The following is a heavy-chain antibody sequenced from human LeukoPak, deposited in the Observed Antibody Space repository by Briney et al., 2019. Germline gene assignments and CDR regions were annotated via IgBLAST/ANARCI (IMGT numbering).Heavy chain of an antibody. CDR3: AKDHVLAPWPPFDY. Sequence: GGSLRLPCAASGFTFSSYAMSWVRQAPGKGLEWVSAISGSGGSTYYADSVKGRFTISRYNSKNTLYLQMNSLGAEQTAVYYCAKDHVLAPWPPFDYWGEGTLVTVSS. J-gene: IGHJ4*02. D-gene: IGHD3-10*02. CDR2: ISGSGGST. CDR1: GFTFSSYA. V-gene: IGHV3-23*01.